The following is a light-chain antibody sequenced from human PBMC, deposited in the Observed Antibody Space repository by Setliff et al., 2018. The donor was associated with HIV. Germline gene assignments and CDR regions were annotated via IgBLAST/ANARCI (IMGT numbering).Light chain of an antibody. CDR3: TSYTSSYTLV. J-gene: IGLJ1*01. Sequence: QSALTQPASVSGSPGQSITISCTGTSSDVGGYNYVSWYQQHPGKAPKVMIYEVSNWPSGVSNRFSGSKSGNTASLTISGLQAEDEADYHCTSYTSSYTLVFGTGTKVTVL. CDR2: EVS. V-gene: IGLV2-14*01. CDR1: SSDVGGYNY.